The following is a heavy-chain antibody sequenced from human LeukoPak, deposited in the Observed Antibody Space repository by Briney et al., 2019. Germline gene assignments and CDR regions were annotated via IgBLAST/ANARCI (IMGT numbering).Heavy chain of an antibody. D-gene: IGHD3-22*01. CDR1: GYTFTGYY. CDR2: INPNSGGT. Sequence: RASVKVSCKASGYTFTGYYMHWVRQAPGQGLEWMGWINPNSGGTNYAQKFQGRVTMTRDTSTSTVYMELSSLRSEDTAVYYCARDDNLAKNTMIQGYWGQGTLVTVSS. V-gene: IGHV1-2*02. J-gene: IGHJ4*02. CDR3: ARDDNLAKNTMIQGY.